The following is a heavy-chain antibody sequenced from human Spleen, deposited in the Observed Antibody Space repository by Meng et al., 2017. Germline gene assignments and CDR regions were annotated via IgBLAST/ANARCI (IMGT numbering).Heavy chain of an antibody. CDR2: LNPSSGGT. Sequence: ASVKVSCKASGYTFTGYYMHWVRQAPGRGLEWMGWLNPSSGGTTYAQKFQGRVTMTADTSSSTSYMELSRLASDDTAVYYCARDISQVHYYYYGLDVWGPGTTVTVSS. CDR1: GYTFTGYY. CDR3: ARDISQVHYYYYGLDV. V-gene: IGHV1-2*02. D-gene: IGHD1-14*01. J-gene: IGHJ6*02.